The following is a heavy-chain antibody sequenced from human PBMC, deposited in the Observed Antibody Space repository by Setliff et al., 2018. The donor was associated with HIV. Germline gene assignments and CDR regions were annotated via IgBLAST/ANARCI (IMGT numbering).Heavy chain of an antibody. CDR2: FIPIFGTA. D-gene: IGHD4-17*01. J-gene: IGHJ3*02. CDR3: AKDRDYGDRGDAFDI. V-gene: IGHV1-69*13. CDR1: GGTFSSYT. Sequence: SVKVSCKASGGTFSSYTISWVRQAPGQGLEWMGGFIPIFGTANYAQKFQGRVTITADESTSTAYMELSSLRSEDTAVYYCAKDRDYGDRGDAFDIWGQGTMVTVSS.